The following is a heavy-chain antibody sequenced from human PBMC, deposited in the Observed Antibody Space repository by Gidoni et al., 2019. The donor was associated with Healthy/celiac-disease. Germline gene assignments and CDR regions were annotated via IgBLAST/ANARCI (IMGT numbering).Heavy chain of an antibody. J-gene: IGHJ4*02. CDR2: INHSGST. CDR3: ARGYSSSWYGN. Sequence: QVQLQQWGAGLLKPSETLSLHCAVSGGSFIGYYWSWIRQPPGKGLEWIGEINHSGSTNYNPSLKSRVTISVDTSKNQFSLKLSSVTAADTAVYYCARGYSSSWYGNWGQGTLVTVSS. V-gene: IGHV4-34*01. CDR1: GGSFIGYY. D-gene: IGHD6-13*01.